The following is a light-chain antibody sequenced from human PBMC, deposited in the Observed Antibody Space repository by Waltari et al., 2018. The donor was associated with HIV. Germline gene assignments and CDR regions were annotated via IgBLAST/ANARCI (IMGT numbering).Light chain of an antibody. Sequence: DVPMPQSPLSLPVTPGEPASISCRSSQRLLHSNVYNYMNWYLQKPGQSPPLLIYMVSYRAPAVPDRFSGSGAGTDVTLKITRVEAEDVGVYYCMQNVQIPRPFGAGTKVELK. CDR1: QRLLHSNVYNY. J-gene: IGKJ4*01. CDR2: MVS. CDR3: MQNVQIPRP. V-gene: IGKV2-28*01.